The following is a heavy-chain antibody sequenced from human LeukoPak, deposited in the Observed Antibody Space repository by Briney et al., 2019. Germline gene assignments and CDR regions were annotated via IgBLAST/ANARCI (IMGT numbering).Heavy chain of an antibody. D-gene: IGHD6-19*01. CDR1: GGSISSSSFY. V-gene: IGHV4-39*01. CDR3: ARGSRFSGWYSH. Sequence: SETLSLTCIVSGGSISSSSFYWGRIRRPPGKGLEWIGNIYYSGTTYYNPSLKSRVTISVDTSKNQFSLKLSSVTAADTAVYYCARGSRFSGWYSHWGQGTLVTVSS. CDR2: IYYSGTT. J-gene: IGHJ4*02.